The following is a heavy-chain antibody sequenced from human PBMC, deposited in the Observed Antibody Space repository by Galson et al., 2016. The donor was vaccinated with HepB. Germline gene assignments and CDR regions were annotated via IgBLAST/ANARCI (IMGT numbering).Heavy chain of an antibody. D-gene: IGHD4-17*01. CDR3: AKVPYGRFDP. CDR2: ISAGGVST. J-gene: IGHJ5*02. CDR1: GFTFSSYA. Sequence: SLRLSCAASGFTFSSYAMSWVRQAPGKGLEWVSAISAGGVSTYYAHSVKGRFTISRDNSKNTLYLQMNSLRAEDTAVYYCAKVPYGRFDPWGQGTLVTVSS. V-gene: IGHV3-23*01.